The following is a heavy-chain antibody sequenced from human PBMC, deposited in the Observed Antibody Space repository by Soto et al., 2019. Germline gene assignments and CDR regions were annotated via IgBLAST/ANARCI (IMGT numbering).Heavy chain of an antibody. CDR2: FKSKTDGGTT. V-gene: IGHV3-15*07. CDR1: GFTFSNAW. Sequence: EVQLVESGGGLVKPGGSLRLSCAASGFTFSNAWMNWVRQAPGKGLEWVGRFKSKTDGGTTDYAAPVKGRFTISRDDSKNTLYLQMNSLKTEDTAVYYCTTTEIDYWGQGTLVTVSS. CDR3: TTTEIDY. J-gene: IGHJ4*02.